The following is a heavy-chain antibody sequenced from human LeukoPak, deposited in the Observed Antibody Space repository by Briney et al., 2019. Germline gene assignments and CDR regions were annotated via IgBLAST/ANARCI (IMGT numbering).Heavy chain of an antibody. J-gene: IGHJ4*02. CDR3: ASRGPGGDDY. D-gene: IGHD2-21*02. V-gene: IGHV4-34*01. CDR1: GGSFSGYY. CDR2: INHSGST. Sequence: PSETLSLTCAVYGGSFSGYYWSWIRQPPGKGLEWIGEINHSGSTNYSPSLKSRVTISVDTSKNQFSLKLSSVTAADTAVYYCASRGPGGDDYWGQGTLVTVSS.